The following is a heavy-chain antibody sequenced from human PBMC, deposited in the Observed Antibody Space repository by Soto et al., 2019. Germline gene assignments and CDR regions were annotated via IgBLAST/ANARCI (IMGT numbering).Heavy chain of an antibody. CDR1: GGTFSSYT. CDR2: IIPILGIA. J-gene: IGHJ4*02. Sequence: QVQLVQSGAEVKKPGSSVKVSCKASGGTFSSYTISWVRQAPGQGLEWMGRIIPILGIANYAQKFQGRVTIVAXXSTSTAYMELSSLRSEDTAVYYCARTDYGGNAIDYWGQGTLVTVSS. CDR3: ARTDYGGNAIDY. V-gene: IGHV1-69*02. D-gene: IGHD4-17*01.